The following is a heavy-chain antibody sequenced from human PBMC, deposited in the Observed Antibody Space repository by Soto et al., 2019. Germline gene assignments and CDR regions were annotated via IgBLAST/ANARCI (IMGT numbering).Heavy chain of an antibody. D-gene: IGHD2-21*02. CDR1: GYTFTSYD. CDR3: ATAPPYCGGDCSLQYNWFDP. J-gene: IGHJ5*02. CDR2: FDPEDGET. Sequence: ASVKVSCKASGYTFTSYDINWVRQAPGKGLEWMGGFDPEDGETIYAQKFQGRVTMTEDTSTDTAYMELSSLRSEDTAVYYCATAPPYCGGDCSLQYNWFDPWGQGTLVTVSS. V-gene: IGHV1-24*01.